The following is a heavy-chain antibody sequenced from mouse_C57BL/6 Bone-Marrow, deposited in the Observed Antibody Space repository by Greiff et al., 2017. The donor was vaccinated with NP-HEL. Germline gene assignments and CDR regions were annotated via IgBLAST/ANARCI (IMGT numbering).Heavy chain of an antibody. CDR2: IYPGSGST. J-gene: IGHJ3*01. CDR1: GYTFTSYW. Sequence: QVQLQQPGAELVKPGASVKMSCKASGYTFTSYWITWVKQRPGQGLEWIGDIYPGSGSTNYNEKFKSKATLTVDTSSSTAYMQLSSLTSEDSAVYSCARNPPYDYECAYWGQGTLVTVSA. CDR3: ARNPPYDYECAY. D-gene: IGHD2-4*01. V-gene: IGHV1-55*01.